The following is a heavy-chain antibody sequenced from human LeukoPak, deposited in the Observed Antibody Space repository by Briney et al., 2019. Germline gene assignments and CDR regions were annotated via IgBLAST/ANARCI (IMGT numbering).Heavy chain of an antibody. CDR1: RFTVSSNY. D-gene: IGHD3-3*01. V-gene: IGHV3-66*01. Sequence: GGSLRLSCVASRFTVSSNYMSWVRQVPGKGLEWVSVIYSGGRTDYAGSVKGRFTISRDNAKNSLYLQMNSLRAEDTAVYYCARDPPYYDFWSGYSDAFDIWGQGTMVTVSS. CDR3: ARDPPYYDFWSGYSDAFDI. J-gene: IGHJ3*02. CDR2: IYSGGRT.